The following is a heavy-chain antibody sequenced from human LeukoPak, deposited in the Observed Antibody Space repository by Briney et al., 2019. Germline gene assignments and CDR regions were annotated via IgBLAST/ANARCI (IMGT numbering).Heavy chain of an antibody. D-gene: IGHD5-24*01. CDR1: GFTFSSYS. Sequence: GGSLRLSCAASGFTFSSYSMNWVRQAPGKGLEWVSSISSSSSYIYYADSVKGRFTISRDSAKNSLYLQMNSLRAEDTAVYYCARVLESEMATIGATDYWGQGTLVTVSS. J-gene: IGHJ4*02. CDR2: ISSSSSYI. CDR3: ARVLESEMATIGATDY. V-gene: IGHV3-21*01.